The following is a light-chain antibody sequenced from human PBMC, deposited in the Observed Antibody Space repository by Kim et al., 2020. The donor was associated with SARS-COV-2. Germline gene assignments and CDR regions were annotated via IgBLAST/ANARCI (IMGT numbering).Light chain of an antibody. V-gene: IGLV4-69*01. CDR1: SVHSNYA. J-gene: IGLJ3*02. CDR2: LNSDGSY. CDR3: QTWVTGIHV. Sequence: SVKLTCTLSSVHSNYAIAWHQQRPAKGPRYLMKLNSDGSYTKGDGIPDRFSGSSSGAERYLTISSLQSEDEADYYCQTWVTGIHVFGGGTKLTVL.